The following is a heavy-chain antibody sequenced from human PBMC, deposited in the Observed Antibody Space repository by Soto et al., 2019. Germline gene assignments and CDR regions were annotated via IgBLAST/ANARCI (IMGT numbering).Heavy chain of an antibody. D-gene: IGHD4-17*01. J-gene: IGHJ4*02. V-gene: IGHV3-15*01. CDR3: TTEIHYGDPGGVY. CDR2: IKSKTDGGTT. Sequence: GGSLRLSCAASGFTFSFYAVHWVRQAPGKGLEWVGRIKSKTDGGTTDYAAPVKGRFTISRDDSKNTLYLQMNSLKTEDTAVYYCTTEIHYGDPGGVYWGQGTLVTVSS. CDR1: GFTFSFYA.